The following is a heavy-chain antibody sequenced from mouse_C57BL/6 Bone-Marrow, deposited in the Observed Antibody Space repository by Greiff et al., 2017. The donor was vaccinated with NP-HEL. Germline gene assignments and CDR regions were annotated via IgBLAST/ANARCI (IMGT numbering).Heavy chain of an antibody. V-gene: IGHV5-16*01. CDR1: GFTFSDYY. Sequence: EVMLVESEGGLVQPGSSMKLSCTASGFTFSDYYMAWVRQVPEKGLEWVANINSDGSSTYYLDSLKSRFIISSDNAKNILYLQMSSLKSEDTATYYCSRGGIYDGNYGNYFDDWGQGTTLTVSS. J-gene: IGHJ2*01. CDR3: SRGGIYDGNYGNYFDD. CDR2: INSDGSST. D-gene: IGHD2-1*01.